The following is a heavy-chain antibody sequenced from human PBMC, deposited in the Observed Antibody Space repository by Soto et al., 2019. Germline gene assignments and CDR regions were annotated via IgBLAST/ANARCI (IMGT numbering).Heavy chain of an antibody. CDR1: GFSVSSNY. J-gene: IGHJ4*02. CDR3: ARGAAVGATSYYFDY. CDR2: IYSGGST. V-gene: IGHV3-53*01. Sequence: LRLSCAASGFSVSSNYMTWVRQAPGKGLEWVSVIYSGGSTYYADSVKGRFTISRDISQNTVYLQMNRLRVEDTAVYYCARGAAVGATSYYFDYWGQGTQVTVSS. D-gene: IGHD1-26*01.